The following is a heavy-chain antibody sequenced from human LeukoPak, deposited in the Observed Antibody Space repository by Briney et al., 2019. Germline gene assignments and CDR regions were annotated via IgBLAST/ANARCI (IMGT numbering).Heavy chain of an antibody. CDR1: GFTFDDYA. D-gene: IGHD4-11*01. CDR3: AKGDYYSKFFDY. Sequence: SLRLSCAASGFTFDDYAMHWVRQAPGKGLEWVSGISWNSGSIGYADSVKGRFTISRDNAKNSLYLQMNSLRAEDTALYYCAKGDYYSKFFDYWGQGNLVTVSS. J-gene: IGHJ4*02. CDR2: ISWNSGSI. V-gene: IGHV3-9*01.